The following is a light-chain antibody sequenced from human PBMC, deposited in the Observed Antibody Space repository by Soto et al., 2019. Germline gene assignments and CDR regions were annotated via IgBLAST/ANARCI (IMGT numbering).Light chain of an antibody. J-gene: IGLJ1*01. CDR3: ISYTSDDVRYV. V-gene: IGLV2-14*01. Sequence: QSALTQPASVSGTPGQSITISCTGSNSDVGLYDFVSWYQHHPGRAPKLIVSEVSHRPSGISNRFSGPKSGNTASLTISGLQSEDEADYYCISYTSDDVRYVFGTGTKLTVL. CDR1: NSDVGLYDF. CDR2: EVS.